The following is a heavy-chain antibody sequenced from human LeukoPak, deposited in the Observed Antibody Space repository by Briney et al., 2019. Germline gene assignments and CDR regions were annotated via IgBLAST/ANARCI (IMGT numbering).Heavy chain of an antibody. Sequence: SETLSLTCAVYGGSFSGYYWSWIRQPPGKGLEWIGEINHSGSTNYNPSLKSRVTISVATSKNQFSLKVSSVTAADTAVYYCARGLAVIAAAGTIFDYWGQGTLVTVSS. J-gene: IGHJ4*02. CDR1: GGSFSGYY. D-gene: IGHD6-13*01. V-gene: IGHV4-34*01. CDR3: ARGLAVIAAAGTIFDY. CDR2: INHSGST.